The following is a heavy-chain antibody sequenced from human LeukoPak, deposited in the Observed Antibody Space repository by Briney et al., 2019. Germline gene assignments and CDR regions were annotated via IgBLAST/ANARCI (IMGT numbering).Heavy chain of an antibody. J-gene: IGHJ4*02. CDR2: ISAYNGNT. Sequence: ASVKVSCKAPGYTFGDHDMNWVRQAPGQGLEWMGWISAYNGNTNYAQKLQGRVTMTTDTSTSTAYMELRSLRSDDTAVYYCARDPRYSSSWYVRYFDYWGQGTLVTVSS. CDR1: GYTFGDHD. D-gene: IGHD6-13*01. V-gene: IGHV1-18*01. CDR3: ARDPRYSSSWYVRYFDY.